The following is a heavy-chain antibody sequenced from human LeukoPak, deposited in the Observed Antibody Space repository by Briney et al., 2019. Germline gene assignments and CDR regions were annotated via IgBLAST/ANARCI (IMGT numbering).Heavy chain of an antibody. Sequence: GGSLRLSCVASGFTLSNYGINWVRQAPGKGLEGVSYISSTSSAKNYADSVKGRFTISRDNAKNSLYLQMNSLRVEDTAVYYCARGGAARPDYWGQGTLVTVSS. V-gene: IGHV3-48*01. CDR3: ARGGAARPDY. CDR1: GFTLSNYG. J-gene: IGHJ4*02. D-gene: IGHD6-6*01. CDR2: ISSTSSAK.